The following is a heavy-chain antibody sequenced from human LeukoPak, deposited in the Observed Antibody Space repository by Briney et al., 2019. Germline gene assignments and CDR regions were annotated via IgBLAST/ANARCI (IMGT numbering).Heavy chain of an antibody. Sequence: ASVKVSCKASGYTFTSYGISWVRQAPGQGLEWMGWISAYNGNTNYAQKLQGRVTMTTDTSTSTAYMELRSLRSDDTAVYYCARAGTSSFCCSSTSCPPYNWFDPWGQGTLVTVSS. CDR3: ARAGTSSFCCSSTSCPPYNWFDP. J-gene: IGHJ5*02. CDR2: ISAYNGNT. CDR1: GYTFTSYG. D-gene: IGHD2-2*01. V-gene: IGHV1-18*01.